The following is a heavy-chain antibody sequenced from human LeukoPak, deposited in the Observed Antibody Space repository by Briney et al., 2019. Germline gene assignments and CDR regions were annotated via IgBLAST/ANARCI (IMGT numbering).Heavy chain of an antibody. J-gene: IGHJ4*02. CDR3: ATDSYGLSCFDY. CDR1: GYTFTSYG. V-gene: IGHV1-18*01. CDR2: ISAYNGNT. Sequence: ASVKVSCKASGYTFTSYGISWVRQAPGQGLEWMGWISAYNGNTNYAQKFQGRVTMTRDTSTSTVYMELSSLRSEDTAVYYCATDSYGLSCFDYWGQGTLVTVSS. D-gene: IGHD5-18*01.